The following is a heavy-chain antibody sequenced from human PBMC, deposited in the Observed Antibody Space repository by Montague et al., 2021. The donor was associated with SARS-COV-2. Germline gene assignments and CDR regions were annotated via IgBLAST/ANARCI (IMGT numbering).Heavy chain of an antibody. J-gene: IGHJ6*03. CDR2: INHSGST. D-gene: IGHD2-2*01. CDR1: GGSFSGYY. Sequence: SETLSLTCAVYGGSFSGYYWSWIRQPPGKGLEWIGEINHSGSTNYNPSLKSRVTISVDTSKNQFSLKLSSVTAADTAVYFCARVVVPAAGYYYYYYYMDVWGKGTTVTVSS. V-gene: IGHV4-34*01. CDR3: ARVVVPAAGYYYYYYYMDV.